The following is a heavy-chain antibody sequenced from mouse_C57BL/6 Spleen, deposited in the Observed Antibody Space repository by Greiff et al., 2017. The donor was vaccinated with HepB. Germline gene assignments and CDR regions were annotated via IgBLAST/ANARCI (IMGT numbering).Heavy chain of an antibody. Sequence: QVHVKQSGAELVRPGASVTLSCKASGYTFTDYEMHWVKQTPVQGLEWIGAIDPETGGTAYNQKFKGKAILTADKSSSTAYMELRRLTSEDSAVYYCTSCYYYGSSLYYFDYWGQGTTLTVSS. D-gene: IGHD1-1*01. J-gene: IGHJ2*01. CDR1: GYTFTDYE. V-gene: IGHV1-15*01. CDR3: TSCYYYGSSLYYFDY. CDR2: IDPETGGT.